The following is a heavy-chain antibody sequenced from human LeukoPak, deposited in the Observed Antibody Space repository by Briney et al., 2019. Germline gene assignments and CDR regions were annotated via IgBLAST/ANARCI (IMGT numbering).Heavy chain of an antibody. CDR2: VSSSGRTI. D-gene: IGHD6-13*01. Sequence: GGSLRLSCAASGFTFRTYDMNWARQAPGKELEWVSYVSSSGRTIYYTDSVKDRFTVSRDNANNSLYLDMDSLRAEDTAIYYCARGPFVLIAAAANDAFDIWGQGTMVTVSS. V-gene: IGHV3-48*03. J-gene: IGHJ3*02. CDR1: GFTFRTYD. CDR3: ARGPFVLIAAAANDAFDI.